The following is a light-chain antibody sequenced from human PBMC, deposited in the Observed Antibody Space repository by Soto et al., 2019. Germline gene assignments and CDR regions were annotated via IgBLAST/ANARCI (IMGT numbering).Light chain of an antibody. Sequence: IQFTQSPSSLSASVGDRVTITCRASQGISTYLAWHQQKPGKAPKLLIYAASTLQSRVPSRFSGSGSGTDFTLTISSLQPEDFATHYCQQVNTYPXAIGQGTRLEIK. CDR3: QQVNTYPXA. V-gene: IGKV1-9*01. CDR2: AAS. J-gene: IGKJ5*01. CDR1: QGISTY.